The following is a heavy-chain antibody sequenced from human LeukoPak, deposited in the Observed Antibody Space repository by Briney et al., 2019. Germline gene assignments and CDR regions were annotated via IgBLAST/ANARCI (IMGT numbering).Heavy chain of an antibody. D-gene: IGHD3-10*01. CDR1: GGSISSYY. J-gene: IGHJ4*02. CDR2: IYYSGST. CDR3: ARAPYGSGFDY. V-gene: IGHV4-59*01. Sequence: SETLSLTCTVSGGSISSYYWSWIRQPPGKGLEWIGYIYYSGSTNYNPSLKSRVTISVDTSKNQFSLKLSSVTAADTAVYYCARAPYGSGFDYWGQGTLVTVSS.